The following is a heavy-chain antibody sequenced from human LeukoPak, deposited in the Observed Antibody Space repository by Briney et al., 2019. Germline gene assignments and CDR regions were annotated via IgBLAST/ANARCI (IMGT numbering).Heavy chain of an antibody. Sequence: PGGSLRLSCAASGFTFSSYWMSWVRQAPGKGLEWVSSISSSSSYIYYADSVKGRFTISRDNAKNSLYLQMNSLRAEDTAVYYCARAALVLRYFDWSPGYWGQGTLVTVSS. CDR2: ISSSSSYI. V-gene: IGHV3-21*01. CDR1: GFTFSSYW. J-gene: IGHJ4*02. CDR3: ARAALVLRYFDWSPGY. D-gene: IGHD3-9*01.